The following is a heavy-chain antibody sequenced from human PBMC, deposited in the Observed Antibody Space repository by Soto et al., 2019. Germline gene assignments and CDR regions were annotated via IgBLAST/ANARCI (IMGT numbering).Heavy chain of an antibody. J-gene: IGHJ4*02. D-gene: IGHD5-18*01. CDR3: ASGIQLWLRRINNGYSG. CDR1: RGTFSTYA. CDR2: IIPMFGTA. Sequence: SVKVSCKAPRGTFSTYAISWARQAPGQGLEWMGGIIPMFGTANYAQRFQDRVTITADESTNTVYMELSSLRSEDTAVYFCASGIQLWLRRINNGYSGWGQGTLVTVSS. V-gene: IGHV1-69*13.